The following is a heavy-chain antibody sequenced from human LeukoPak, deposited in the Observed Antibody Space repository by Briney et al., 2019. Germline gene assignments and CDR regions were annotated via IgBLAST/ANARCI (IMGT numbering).Heavy chain of an antibody. CDR3: ARDRGRDYDSGGFYWGYYFDS. Sequence: GGTLRLSCAASGVTFSTYAVSWVRQAPGKGLEWVSTISVSGDTTYNAASVKGRFTISTNNPKNRLYLQMSSVRVNDRAVYYCARDRGRDYDSGGFYWGYYFDSWVEGSQVTVST. CDR2: ISVSGDTT. V-gene: IGHV3-23*01. J-gene: IGHJ4*02. D-gene: IGHD3-22*01. CDR1: GVTFSTYA.